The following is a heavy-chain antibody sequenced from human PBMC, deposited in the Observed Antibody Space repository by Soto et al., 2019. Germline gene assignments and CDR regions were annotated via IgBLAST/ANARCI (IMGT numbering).Heavy chain of an antibody. CDR2: IYYSGST. CDR3: ARQSSWFGELGAFDI. V-gene: IGHV4-39*01. D-gene: IGHD3-10*01. J-gene: IGHJ3*02. Sequence: QLQLQESGPGLVKPSETLSLTCTVSGGSISSSSYYWGWIRQPPGKGLEWIGSIYYSGSTYYNPSLKSRVTISVDTSKNQFSLKLSSVTAADTAVYYCARQSSWFGELGAFDIWGQGTMVTVSS. CDR1: GGSISSSSYY.